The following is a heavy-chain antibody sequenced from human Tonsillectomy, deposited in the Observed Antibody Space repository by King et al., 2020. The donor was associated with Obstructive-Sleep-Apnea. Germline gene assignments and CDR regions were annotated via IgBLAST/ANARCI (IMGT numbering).Heavy chain of an antibody. J-gene: IGHJ5*02. V-gene: IGHV4-31*03. CDR3: ARDCAGTPGGPWFDP. CDR2: IHYSGST. Sequence: QLQESGPGLVKPSQTLSLTCTVSGASISSGGYYWSWIRQLPGKGLEWFGYIHYSGSTYYNPSLKSRVTISVDTSKNQFSLKLTSVTAADTAVYYCARDCAGTPGGPWFDPWGQGTLVTVSS. D-gene: IGHD2-21*01. CDR1: GASISSGGYY.